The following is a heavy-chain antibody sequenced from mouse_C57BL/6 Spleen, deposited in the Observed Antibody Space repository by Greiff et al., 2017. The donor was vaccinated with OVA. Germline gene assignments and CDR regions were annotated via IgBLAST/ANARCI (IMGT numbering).Heavy chain of an antibody. J-gene: IGHJ2*01. CDR2: ISYDGSN. D-gene: IGHD1-1*01. CDR1: GYSITSGYY. V-gene: IGHV3-6*01. Sequence: ESGPGLVKPSQSLSLTCSVTGYSITSGYYWNWIRQFPGNKLEWMGYISYDGSNNYNPSLKNRISITRDTSKNQFFLKLNSVTTEYTATYYCARGGYGYYFDYWGQGTTLTVSS. CDR3: ARGGYGYYFDY.